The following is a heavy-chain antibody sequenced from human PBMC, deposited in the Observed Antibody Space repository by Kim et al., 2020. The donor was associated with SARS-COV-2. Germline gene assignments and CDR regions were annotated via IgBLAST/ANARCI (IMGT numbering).Heavy chain of an antibody. CDR3: ARGMVRGVMVGLNY. Sequence: SETLSLTCAVYGGSFSGYYWSWIRQPPGKGLEWIGEINHSGSTNYNPSLKSRGTISVETSKNQLSLKLSSVTAADTAVYYCARGMVRGVMVGLNYWAQGPLVTASS. V-gene: IGHV4-34*01. CDR2: INHSGST. J-gene: IGHJ4*02. CDR1: GGSFSGYY. D-gene: IGHD3-10*01.